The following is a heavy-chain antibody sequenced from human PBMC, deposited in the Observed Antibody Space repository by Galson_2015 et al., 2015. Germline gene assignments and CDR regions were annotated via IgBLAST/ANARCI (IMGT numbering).Heavy chain of an antibody. CDR2: ISGSGGST. CDR1: GFTFSSYA. CDR3: AKDQDDTGRFDP. J-gene: IGHJ5*02. V-gene: IGHV3-23*01. Sequence: SLRLSCAASGFTFSSYAMSWVRQAPGKGLEWVSAISGSGGSTYYADSVKGRFTISRDNSKNTLYLQMNSLRAEDTAVYYCAKDQDDTGRFDPWGQGTLVTVSS. D-gene: IGHD1-14*01.